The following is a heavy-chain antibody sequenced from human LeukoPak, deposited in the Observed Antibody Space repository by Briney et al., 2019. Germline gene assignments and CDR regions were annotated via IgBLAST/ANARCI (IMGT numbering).Heavy chain of an antibody. D-gene: IGHD5-12*01. V-gene: IGHV1-18*01. J-gene: IGHJ4*02. CDR2: ISAYNGNT. CDR1: GYTFTSYG. Sequence: GAAVKVSCKASGYTFTSYGISWVRQAPGQGREWMGLISAYNGNTNYAQKLQGRVTMTTDTSTSTAYMELRSLRSDDTAVYYCARVRGYESTATFDYWGQGTLVTVSS. CDR3: ARVRGYESTATFDY.